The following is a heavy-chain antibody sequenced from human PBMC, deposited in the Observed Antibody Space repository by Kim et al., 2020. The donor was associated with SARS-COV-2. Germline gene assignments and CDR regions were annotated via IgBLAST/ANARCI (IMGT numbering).Heavy chain of an antibody. D-gene: IGHD5-18*01. CDR3: AKDRDTAMETSG. CDR2: MSYDGSNK. Sequence: GGSLRLSCEVSGFTFSSYGMHWVRQAPGKGLEWVAVMSYDGSNKYYADSVKGRFTISRDNSKNTLYLQMNGLRAEDTAGYYCAKDRDTAMETSGWGQGTLVTVSS. V-gene: IGHV3-30*18. J-gene: IGHJ4*02. CDR1: GFTFSSYG.